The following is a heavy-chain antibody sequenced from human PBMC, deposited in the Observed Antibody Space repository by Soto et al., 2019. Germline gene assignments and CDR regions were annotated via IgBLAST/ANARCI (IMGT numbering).Heavy chain of an antibody. D-gene: IGHD6-13*01. CDR2: ISGSGGST. CDR3: AYSSTPFDY. CDR1: ACTFSSYA. Sequence: GGALRLSCAASACTFSSYAMSWVRQALGKGLEWVSAISGSGGSTYYAHSVKGRFTISRDNSKNPLYLQMNSLRAEHTAGYYCAYSSTPFDYWGHGTLVTLSS. J-gene: IGHJ4*01. V-gene: IGHV3-23*01.